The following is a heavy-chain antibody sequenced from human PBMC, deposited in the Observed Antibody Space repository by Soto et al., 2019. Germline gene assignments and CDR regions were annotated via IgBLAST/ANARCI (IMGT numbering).Heavy chain of an antibody. CDR2: ISYDGSNK. D-gene: IGHD3-22*01. V-gene: IGHV3-30-3*01. Sequence: LSLTCAASGFTFSSYAMHWVRQAPGKGLEWVAVISYDGSNKYYADSVKGRFTISRDNSKNTLYLQMNSLRAEDTAVYYCARGEDYYENYGMDVWGQGTTVTVSS. CDR1: GFTFSSYA. J-gene: IGHJ6*02. CDR3: ARGEDYYENYGMDV.